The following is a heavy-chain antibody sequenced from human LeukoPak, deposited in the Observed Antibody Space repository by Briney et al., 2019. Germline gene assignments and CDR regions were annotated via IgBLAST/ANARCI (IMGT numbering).Heavy chain of an antibody. V-gene: IGHV4-30-2*01. CDR1: GGSISSGGYY. CDR3: ARCSGSYPIDY. CDR2: IYHSGST. Sequence: SQTLSLTCTVSGGSISSGGYYWSWIRQPPGKGLEWIGYIYHSGSTYYNPSLKSRVTISVDRSKNQFSLKLGSVTAADTAVYYCARCSGSYPIDYWGQGTLVTVSS. D-gene: IGHD1-26*01. J-gene: IGHJ4*02.